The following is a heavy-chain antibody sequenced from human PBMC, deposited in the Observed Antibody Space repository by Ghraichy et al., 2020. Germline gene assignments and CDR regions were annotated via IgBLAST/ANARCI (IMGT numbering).Heavy chain of an antibody. V-gene: IGHV4-59*01. CDR3: ARDGGYSYGKPFDY. Sequence: SETLSLTCTVSGGSISSYYWSWIRQPPGKGLEWIGYIYYSGSTNYNPSLKSRVTISVDTSKNQFSLKLSSVTAADTAVYYCARDGGYSYGKPFDYWGQGTLVTVSS. J-gene: IGHJ4*02. CDR2: IYYSGST. D-gene: IGHD5-18*01. CDR1: GGSISSYY.